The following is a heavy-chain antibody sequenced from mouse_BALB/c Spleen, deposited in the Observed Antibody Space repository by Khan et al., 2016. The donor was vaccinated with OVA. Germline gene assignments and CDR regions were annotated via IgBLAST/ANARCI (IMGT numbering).Heavy chain of an antibody. CDR3: ARRGLRWDFDY. Sequence: VKLLESGAELAKPGASVKMSCKASGYTFINYWILWIKQRPGQGLAWIGYINPSTGYTEYNQNFKDKATLTADKSSSTAYMQLSSLTSEDATGYYCARRGLRWDFDYWGQGTTLTVSS. V-gene: IGHV1-7*01. D-gene: IGHD1-1*01. J-gene: IGHJ2*01. CDR2: INPSTGYT. CDR1: GYTFINYW.